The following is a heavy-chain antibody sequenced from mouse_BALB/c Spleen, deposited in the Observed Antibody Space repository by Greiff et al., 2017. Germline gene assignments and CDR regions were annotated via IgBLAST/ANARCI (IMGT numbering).Heavy chain of an antibody. Sequence: QVQLQQPGAELVKPGASVKLSCKASGYTFTSYWIHWVKQRPGQGLEWIGEINPSNGRTNYNEKFKSKATLTVDKSSSTAYMQLSSLTSEDSAVYYCTYYGSSYGWYFDVWGAGTTVTVSS. V-gene: IGHV1S81*02. CDR2: INPSNGRT. J-gene: IGHJ1*01. D-gene: IGHD1-1*01. CDR3: TYYGSSYGWYFDV. CDR1: GYTFTSYW.